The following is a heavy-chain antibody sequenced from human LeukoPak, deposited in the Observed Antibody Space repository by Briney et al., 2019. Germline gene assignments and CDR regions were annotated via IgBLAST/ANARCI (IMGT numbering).Heavy chain of an antibody. Sequence: GGSLRLSCAASGFIFSSYEMNWVRQAPGKGLEWISYISPSASTIDYADSVKGRFTISRDNPKNSLYLQMNSLRAEDTAVYYCARNSYEGFYRGQGTLVTVSS. CDR3: ARNSYEGFY. V-gene: IGHV3-48*03. D-gene: IGHD5-12*01. CDR1: GFIFSSYE. J-gene: IGHJ4*02. CDR2: ISPSASTI.